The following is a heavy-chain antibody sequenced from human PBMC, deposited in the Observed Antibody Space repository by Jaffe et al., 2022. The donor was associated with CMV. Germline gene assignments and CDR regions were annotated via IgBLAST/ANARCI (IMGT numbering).Heavy chain of an antibody. J-gene: IGHJ3*02. CDR3: AHSRRGRGHWQLVRSHDAFDI. D-gene: IGHD6-13*01. V-gene: IGHV2-5*01. Sequence: QITLKESGPTLVKPTQTLTLTCTFSGFSLSTSGVGVGWIRQPPGKALEWLALIYWNDDKRYSPSLKSRLTITKDTSKNQVVLTMTNMDPVDTATYYCAHSRRGRGHWQLVRSHDAFDIWGQGTMVTVSS. CDR1: GFSLSTSGVG. CDR2: IYWNDDK.